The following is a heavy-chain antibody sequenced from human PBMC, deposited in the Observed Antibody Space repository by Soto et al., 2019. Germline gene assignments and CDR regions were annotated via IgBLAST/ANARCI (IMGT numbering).Heavy chain of an antibody. CDR2: MNPNSGNT. CDR3: ARVWGGTTVTIDY. V-gene: IGHV1-8*01. D-gene: IGHD4-17*01. CDR1: GYTFTSYD. Sequence: ASVKVSCKASGYTFTSYDINWVRQATGQGLEWMGWMNPNSGNTGYTQKFQGRVTMTTNTSISTAYMKLSSQRSEDTALYYYARVWGGTTVTIDYWGQGTLVTVSS. J-gene: IGHJ4*02.